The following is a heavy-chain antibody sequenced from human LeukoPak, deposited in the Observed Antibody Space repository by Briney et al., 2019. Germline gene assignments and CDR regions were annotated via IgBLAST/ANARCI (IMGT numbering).Heavy chain of an antibody. CDR3: ARVTYSSSSMSLDGFDI. V-gene: IGHV4-4*07. CDR2: IYTSGST. D-gene: IGHD6-6*01. Sequence: SETLSLTCTVSGGSISSYYWSWIRQPAGKGLEWIGRIYTSGSTNYNPSLNSRVTMSVDTSKNQFSLKLSSVTAADTDVYYCARVTYSSSSMSLDGFDIWGQGTMVTVSS. CDR1: GGSISSYY. J-gene: IGHJ3*02.